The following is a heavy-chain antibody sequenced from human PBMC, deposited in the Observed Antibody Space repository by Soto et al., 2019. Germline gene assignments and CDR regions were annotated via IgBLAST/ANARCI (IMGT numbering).Heavy chain of an antibody. D-gene: IGHD6-13*01. CDR1: GFTFDDYA. J-gene: IGHJ5*02. Sequence: EVQLVESGGGLVQPGRSLRLSCAASGFTFDDYAMHWVRQAPGKGLEWVSGISWNSGSIGYADSVKGRFTISRDNAKNSLYLQMNSLRAEDTALYYCAKDSVPYSSSGTNWFDPWGQGTLVIVSS. CDR3: AKDSVPYSSSGTNWFDP. CDR2: ISWNSGSI. V-gene: IGHV3-9*01.